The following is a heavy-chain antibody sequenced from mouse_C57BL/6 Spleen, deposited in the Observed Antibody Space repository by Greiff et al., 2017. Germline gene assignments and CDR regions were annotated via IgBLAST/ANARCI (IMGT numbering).Heavy chain of an antibody. Sequence: EVQLQQSGPELVKPGASVKISCKASGYTFTDYYMNWVKQSHGKSLEWIGDINPNNGGTSYNQKFKGKATLTVDTSSSTAYMELRSLTSEAAAVYYCARGREVQDYWGQGTTLTVSS. D-gene: IGHD5-1*01. CDR1: GYTFTDYY. V-gene: IGHV1-26*01. CDR3: ARGREVQDY. J-gene: IGHJ2*01. CDR2: INPNNGGT.